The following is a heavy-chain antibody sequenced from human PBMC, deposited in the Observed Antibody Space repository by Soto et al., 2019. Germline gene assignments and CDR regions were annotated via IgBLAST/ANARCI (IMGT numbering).Heavy chain of an antibody. J-gene: IGHJ4*02. CDR3: ARDPMGRYYGSGSYYFDY. V-gene: IGHV3-30-3*01. CDR2: ISYDGSNK. D-gene: IGHD3-10*01. Sequence: GGSLRLSCAASGFTFISYAMHWVRQAPGKGLEWVAVISYDGSNKYYADSVKGRFTISRDNSKNTLYLQMNSLRAEDTAVYYCARDPMGRYYGSGSYYFDYWGQGTLVTVSS. CDR1: GFTFISYA.